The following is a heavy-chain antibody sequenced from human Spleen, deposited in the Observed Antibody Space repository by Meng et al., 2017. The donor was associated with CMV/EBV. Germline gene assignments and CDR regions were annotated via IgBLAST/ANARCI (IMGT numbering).Heavy chain of an antibody. CDR3: GRGPYCGGDCYSSVDS. CDR1: GGSISSSSYY. V-gene: IGHV4-39*07. Sequence: SETLSLTCTVSGGSISSSSYYWGWIRQPPGKGLEWIGSIYYSGSTYYNPSLKSRVTISVDTSKNQFSLKLSSVTAADTAVYYCGRGPYCGGDCYSSVDSWGQGTLVTVSS. D-gene: IGHD2-21*01. J-gene: IGHJ4*02. CDR2: IYYSGST.